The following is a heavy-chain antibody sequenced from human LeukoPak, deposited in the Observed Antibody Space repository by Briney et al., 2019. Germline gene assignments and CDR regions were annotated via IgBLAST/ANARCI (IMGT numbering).Heavy chain of an antibody. Sequence: GGSLRLSCAASGFTFSSYSMNWVRQAPGKGLEWVSSISSSSSYIYYADSVKGRFTISRDNAKNSLYLQMNSLRAEDTAVYYCARVGSGPYGMDVWGQGTTVTVSS. CDR3: ARVGSGPYGMDV. J-gene: IGHJ6*02. CDR2: ISSSSSYI. CDR1: GFTFSSYS. V-gene: IGHV3-21*04.